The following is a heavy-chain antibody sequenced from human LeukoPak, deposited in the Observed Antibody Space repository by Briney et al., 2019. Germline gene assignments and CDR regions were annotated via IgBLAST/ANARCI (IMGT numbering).Heavy chain of an antibody. D-gene: IGHD2-2*01. V-gene: IGHV4-34*01. CDR2: INHSGST. Sequence: SETLSLTCAVYGGSFSGYYWSWIRQPPGKGLEWIGEINHSGSTNYNPSLKSRVTISVDTSKNQFSLKLSSVTAADTAVYYCARQDQPLLHDYWGQGTLVTVSS. CDR1: GGSFSGYY. J-gene: IGHJ4*02. CDR3: ARQDQPLLHDY.